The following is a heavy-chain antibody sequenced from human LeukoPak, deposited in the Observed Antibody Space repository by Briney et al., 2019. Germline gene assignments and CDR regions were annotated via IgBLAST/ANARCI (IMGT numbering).Heavy chain of an antibody. D-gene: IGHD2-2*03. CDR2: INPNKDNT. J-gene: IGHJ4*02. CDR1: GSSFISYG. V-gene: IGHV1-18*01. CDR3: ARSGYCSSDNCYLEIYN. Sequence: SVKASCKASGSSFISYGFTWVRQAAGQGLEWMGWINPNKDNTKYIQKFQGRVTMTTDTSTSTAYLDLRSLRSDDTAVYYCARSGYCSSDNCYLEIYNGGQGTLVTVSS.